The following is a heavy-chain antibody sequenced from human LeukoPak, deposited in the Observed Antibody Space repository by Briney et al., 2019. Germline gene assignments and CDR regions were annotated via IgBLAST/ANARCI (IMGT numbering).Heavy chain of an antibody. D-gene: IGHD4-17*01. V-gene: IGHV5-51*04. Sequence: GESLRISCKGSGYSFTSYWIGWVRQMTGKGLEWMGIIYPGDSATRYSPSFHGQVTISADKPISTAYLQWSSLKASDTAMYYCARVPATVTTVGAFDIWGQGTMVTVSS. CDR2: IYPGDSAT. J-gene: IGHJ3*02. CDR1: GYSFTSYW. CDR3: ARVPATVTTVGAFDI.